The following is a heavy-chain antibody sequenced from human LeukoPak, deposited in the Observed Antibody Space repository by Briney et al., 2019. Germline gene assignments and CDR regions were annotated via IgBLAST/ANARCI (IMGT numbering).Heavy chain of an antibody. J-gene: IGHJ3*02. CDR2: LNHSGST. Sequence: PSETLSLTCAVYGGSFSGYYWSWIRQPPGKGLEWLGELNHSGSTNYNPSLKSRGTISEGMSKNQFSLKLTSVTAADTAVYYCARHSGHSSTNDAFDIWGQGTMVIVSS. CDR1: GGSFSGYY. D-gene: IGHD6-13*01. CDR3: ARHSGHSSTNDAFDI. V-gene: IGHV4-34*01.